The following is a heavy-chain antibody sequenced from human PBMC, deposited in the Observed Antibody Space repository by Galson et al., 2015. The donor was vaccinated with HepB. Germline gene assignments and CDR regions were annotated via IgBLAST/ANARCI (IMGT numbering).Heavy chain of an antibody. V-gene: IGHV1-46*01. J-gene: IGHJ6*04. D-gene: IGHD3-3*01. CDR2: IDSSGGTT. Sequence: SVKVSCRASGYTFTSYYIHWVQQAPGQGLEWMEMIDSSGGTTSYALKFQGRVIMNRDTSTRTVNRELSSLTSEDTAVYYCSRDSDTLPTIFGVVINYYGMVVWGGETTVTDSS. CDR3: SRDSDTLPTIFGVVINYYGMVV. CDR1: GYTFTSYY.